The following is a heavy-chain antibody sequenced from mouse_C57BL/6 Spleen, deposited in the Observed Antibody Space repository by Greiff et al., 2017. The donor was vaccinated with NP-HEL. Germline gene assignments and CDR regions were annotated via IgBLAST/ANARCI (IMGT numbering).Heavy chain of an antibody. D-gene: IGHD2-4*01. J-gene: IGHJ2*01. CDR2: IYPGGGYT. CDR1: GYTFTNYW. CDR3: ARDYGDY. Sequence: VKLMESGAELVRPGTSVKMSCKASGYTFTNYWIGWAKQRPGHGLEWIGDIYPGGGYTNYNEKFKGKATLTADKSSSTAYMQFSSLTSEDSAIYYCARDYGDYWGQGTTLTVSS. V-gene: IGHV1-63*01.